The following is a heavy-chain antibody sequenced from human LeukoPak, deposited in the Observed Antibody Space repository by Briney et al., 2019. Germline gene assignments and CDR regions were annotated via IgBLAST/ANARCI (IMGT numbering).Heavy chain of an antibody. CDR3: ARDLTYYDSSGYYLEGPSYYFDY. Sequence: SVKVSCKASGGTFSSYAISWVRQAPGQGLEWMGRIIPILGIAIYAQKFQGRVTITADKSTSTAYMELSSLRSEDTAVYYCARDLTYYDSSGYYLEGPSYYFDYWGQGTLVTVSS. D-gene: IGHD3-22*01. J-gene: IGHJ4*02. CDR1: GGTFSSYA. CDR2: IIPILGIA. V-gene: IGHV1-69*04.